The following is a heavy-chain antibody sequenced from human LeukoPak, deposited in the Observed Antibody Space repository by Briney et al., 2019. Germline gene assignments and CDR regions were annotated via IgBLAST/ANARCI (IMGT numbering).Heavy chain of an antibody. D-gene: IGHD2-8*01. CDR3: AGYIVLMVYAINGIDY. CDR1: GFTFSSYA. V-gene: IGHV3-23*01. CDR2: ISGIGGST. Sequence: PGGSLRLSCAASGFTFSSYAMSWVRQAPGKGQEWVSAISGIGGSTYYADSVKGRFTISRDNSKNTLYLQMNSLRAEDTAVYYCAGYIVLMVYAINGIDYWGQGTLVTVSS. J-gene: IGHJ4*02.